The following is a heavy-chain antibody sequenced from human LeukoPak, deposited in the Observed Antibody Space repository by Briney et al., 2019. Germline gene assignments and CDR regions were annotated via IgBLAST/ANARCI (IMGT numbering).Heavy chain of an antibody. D-gene: IGHD3/OR15-3a*01. J-gene: IGHJ4*02. CDR3: ARDRGDWLLFYFGY. CDR2: ISAYNGNT. Sequence: ASVKVSCKASGYTFTSYGISWVRQAPGQGLEWMGWISAYNGNTNYAQKLQGRVTMTTDTSTSTAYMELRSLRSDDTAVYYCARDRGDWLLFYFGYWGQGTLVTVSS. CDR1: GYTFTSYG. V-gene: IGHV1-18*01.